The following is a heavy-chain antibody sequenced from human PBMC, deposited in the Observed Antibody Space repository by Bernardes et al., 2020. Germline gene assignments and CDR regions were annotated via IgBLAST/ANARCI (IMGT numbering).Heavy chain of an antibody. D-gene: IGHD7-27*01. CDR2: ISGSGGNT. V-gene: IGHV3-23*01. Sequence: GGSLRLSCAASGFTFSTYAMSWVRQAPGKGLEWVSAISGSGGNTYNADSVKGRFTISRDNPKNTLYLQMNSLRAEDTAVYYCAKDGDTGVLLPHYFDYWGQGTPVTVSS. J-gene: IGHJ4*02. CDR1: GFTFSTYA. CDR3: AKDGDTGVLLPHYFDY.